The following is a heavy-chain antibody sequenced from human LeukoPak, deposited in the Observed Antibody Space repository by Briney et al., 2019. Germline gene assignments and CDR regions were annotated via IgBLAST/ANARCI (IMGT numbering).Heavy chain of an antibody. Sequence: RTGGSLRLSCAASGFTFSSYWMNWVRQPPGKGLEWVANIKHDGSAKLYVDSVKGRFTISRDSAKNSLYLQMNGLRAEDTAVYFCSRGGTDYSSDVWGHGTMVTVSS. CDR1: GFTFSSYW. CDR3: SRGGTDYSSDV. J-gene: IGHJ3*01. CDR2: IKHDGSAK. V-gene: IGHV3-7*01. D-gene: IGHD1-1*01.